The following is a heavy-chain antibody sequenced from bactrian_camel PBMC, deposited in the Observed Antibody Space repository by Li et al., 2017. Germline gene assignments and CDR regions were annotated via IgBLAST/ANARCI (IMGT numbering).Heavy chain of an antibody. CDR2: IDKDGRV. CDR3: AADWGERCSDGRHIYDYNV. Sequence: VESGGGSVQPGGSLKLSCVASERGLNRNCMGWFRQAPGKKREGVAQIDKDGRVTYAESVKGRFTISHDDAQNSLYLLMTDLKPEDTAMYYCAADWGERCSDGRHIYDYNVRDQGTQVTVS. J-gene: IGHJ4*01. V-gene: IGHV3S53*01. D-gene: IGHD2*01. CDR1: ERGLNRNC.